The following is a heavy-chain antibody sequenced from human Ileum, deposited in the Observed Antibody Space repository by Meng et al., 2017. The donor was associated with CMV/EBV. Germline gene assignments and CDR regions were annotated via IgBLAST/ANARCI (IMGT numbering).Heavy chain of an antibody. J-gene: IGHJ4*02. D-gene: IGHD3-3*01. CDR1: GFTFSSYA. CDR2: ITYDGSNK. CDR3: ARSYYDFWSGYYNSLGY. V-gene: IGHV3-30-3*01. Sequence: GESLKISCAASGFTFSSYAMHWVRQAPGKGLEWVAVITYDGSNKYYADSVKGRFTISRDNSKNTLYLQMNSLRAEDTAVYYCARSYYDFWSGYYNSLGYWGQGTLVTVSS.